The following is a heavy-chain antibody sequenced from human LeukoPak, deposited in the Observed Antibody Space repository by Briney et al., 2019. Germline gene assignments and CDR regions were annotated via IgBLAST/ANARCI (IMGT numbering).Heavy chain of an antibody. J-gene: IGHJ5*02. CDR2: IIPIFGTA. V-gene: IGHV1-69*13. Sequence: ASVKVSCKASGGTFSSYAISWVRQAPGQGLEWMGGIIPIFGTANYAQKFQGRVTITADESTSTAYMELSSLRSEDTAVYYCARGRDIVVVPAAIDGDNWFDPWGQGTLVTVSS. D-gene: IGHD2-2*01. CDR3: ARGRDIVVVPAAIDGDNWFDP. CDR1: GGTFSSYA.